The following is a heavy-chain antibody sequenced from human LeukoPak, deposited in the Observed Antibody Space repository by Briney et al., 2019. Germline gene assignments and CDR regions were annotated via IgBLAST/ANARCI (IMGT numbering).Heavy chain of an antibody. V-gene: IGHV3-21*01. J-gene: IGHJ5*02. CDR2: ISSSSSYI. Sequence: GGSLRLSCAAPGFTFSSYSMNWVRQAPGKGLEWVSSISSSSSYIYYADSVKGRFTISRDNAKNSLYLQMNSLRAEDTAVYYCARVGGVTMIPWGQGTLVTVSS. CDR1: GFTFSSYS. D-gene: IGHD3-22*01. CDR3: ARVGGVTMIP.